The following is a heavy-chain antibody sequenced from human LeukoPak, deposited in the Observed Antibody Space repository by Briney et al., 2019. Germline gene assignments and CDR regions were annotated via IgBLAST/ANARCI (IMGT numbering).Heavy chain of an antibody. J-gene: IGHJ4*02. V-gene: IGHV1-69*02. CDR1: GGTFSSYT. Sequence: SVKVSCKASGGTFSSYTISWVRQAPGQGLEWMGRIIPILGIANYAQKFQGRVTITADKSTSTAYMELSSLRSEDTAVYYCARDIEAAGLFLDYWGQGTLVTVSS. D-gene: IGHD6-13*01. CDR2: IIPILGIA. CDR3: ARDIEAAGLFLDY.